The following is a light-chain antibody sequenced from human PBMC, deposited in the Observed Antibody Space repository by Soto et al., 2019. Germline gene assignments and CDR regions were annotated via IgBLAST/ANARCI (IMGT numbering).Light chain of an antibody. V-gene: IGKV3-20*01. CDR3: QQYDSSLFT. Sequence: EVVLTQSPGTLSLSPGERATLSCRASQSVSSSYLAWYQQKPDQAPSLLIYGASTKPTVIPCRFSGSGSGTDFTLTISRLQPEDFAVYYCQQYDSSLFTFGQGTRLEIK. CDR1: QSVSSSY. CDR2: GAS. J-gene: IGKJ5*01.